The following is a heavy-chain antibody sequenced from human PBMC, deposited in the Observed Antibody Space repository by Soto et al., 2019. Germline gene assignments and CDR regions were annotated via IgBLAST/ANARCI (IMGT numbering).Heavy chain of an antibody. CDR1: GFTFSSYG. CDR3: ARDLASTSRGGFDI. J-gene: IGHJ3*02. Sequence: QVQLVESGGGVVQPGRSLRLSCAASGFTFSSYGMHWVRQAPGKVLEWVAVIWYDGSNKYYADSVKGRFTISRDNSKNTLYLQMNSLRAEDTAVYYCARDLASTSRGGFDIWGQGTMVTVSS. V-gene: IGHV3-33*01. D-gene: IGHD2-2*01. CDR2: IWYDGSNK.